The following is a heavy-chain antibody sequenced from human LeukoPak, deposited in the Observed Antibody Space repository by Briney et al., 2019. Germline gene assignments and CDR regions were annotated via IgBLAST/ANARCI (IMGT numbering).Heavy chain of an antibody. CDR2: TYYRSKWYN. Sequence: SHTLSLTCVVSGDSVYSKNGAWTWIRQSPSRGLEWLGRTYYRSKWYNDYAESMEGRMTINQDTPNNQYSLHLNSVTPDDTAVYYCARDFGTTGWHTFDYLGQGTLVTVSS. J-gene: IGHJ4*02. CDR1: GDSVYSKNGA. D-gene: IGHD6-19*01. V-gene: IGHV6-1*01. CDR3: ARDFGTTGWHTFDY.